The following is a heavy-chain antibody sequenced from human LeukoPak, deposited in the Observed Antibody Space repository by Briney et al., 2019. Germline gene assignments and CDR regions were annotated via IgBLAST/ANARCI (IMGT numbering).Heavy chain of an antibody. J-gene: IGHJ4*02. Sequence: VASVKVSCKASGGTFSSYAISWVRQAPGQGLEWMGWISAYNGNTNYAQKLQGRVTMTTDTSTSTAYMELRSLRSDDTAVYYCARGGSCSSTSCYRYSYWGQGTLVTVSS. CDR3: ARGGSCSSTSCYRYSY. V-gene: IGHV1-18*01. D-gene: IGHD2-2*01. CDR1: GGTFSSYA. CDR2: ISAYNGNT.